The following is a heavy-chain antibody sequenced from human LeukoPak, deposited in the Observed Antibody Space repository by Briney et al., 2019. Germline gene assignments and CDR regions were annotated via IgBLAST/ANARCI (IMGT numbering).Heavy chain of an antibody. CDR2: INPNSGGT. J-gene: IGHJ5*02. V-gene: IGHV1-2*02. D-gene: IGHD3-3*01. CDR3: ARNIRSYDFWGGPINWFDP. Sequence: ASVKVSCKASGYTFTGYYIHWVRQAPGQGLEWMGWINPNSGGTTYAQKFQGRVTMTRDTSISTAYMDLSRLTSDDTAVYYCARNIRSYDFWGGPINWFDPWGQGTLVTVSS. CDR1: GYTFTGYY.